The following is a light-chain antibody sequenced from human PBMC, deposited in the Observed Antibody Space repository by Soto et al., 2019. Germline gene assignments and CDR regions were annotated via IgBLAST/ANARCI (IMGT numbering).Light chain of an antibody. Sequence: DIPMTQSPSTLYASVGDRVTITCRAIQSSSSWLAWYQQKPGKAPKLLIYDSSSLESGVPSRFSGSGSGTEFTFTISSLQPDDFATYYFQQYKRYLGTFGQGTKVEIK. CDR1: QSSSSW. V-gene: IGKV1-5*01. J-gene: IGKJ1*01. CDR2: DSS. CDR3: QQYKRYLGT.